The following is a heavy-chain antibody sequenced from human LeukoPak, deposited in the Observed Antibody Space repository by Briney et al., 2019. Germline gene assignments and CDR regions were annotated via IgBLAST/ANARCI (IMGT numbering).Heavy chain of an antibody. J-gene: IGHJ6*02. CDR1: GGTFSSYA. D-gene: IGHD3-22*01. CDR2: IIPILGIA. CDR3: ARDLGITMIVEVTPLRMDV. Sequence: ASVKVSCKASGGTFSSYAISWVRQAPGQGLEWMGRIIPILGIANYAQKFQGRVTITADKSTSTAYMELSSLRSEDTAVYYCARDLGITMIVEVTPLRMDVWCQGTTVTVSS. V-gene: IGHV1-69*04.